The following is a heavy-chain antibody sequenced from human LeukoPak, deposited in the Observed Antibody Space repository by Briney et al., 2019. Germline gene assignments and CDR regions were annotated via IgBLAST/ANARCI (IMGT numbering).Heavy chain of an antibody. D-gene: IGHD5-12*01. CDR1: GGSISSGDYY. Sequence: SQTLSLTCTVSGGSISSGDYYWGWIRQPPGKGLEWIGYIYYSGSTYYNPSLKSRVTISVDTSKNQFSLKLTSVTAADTAVYYCTRDTGYASKDWGQGTLVTVSS. V-gene: IGHV4-30-4*01. J-gene: IGHJ4*02. CDR2: IYYSGST. CDR3: TRDTGYASKD.